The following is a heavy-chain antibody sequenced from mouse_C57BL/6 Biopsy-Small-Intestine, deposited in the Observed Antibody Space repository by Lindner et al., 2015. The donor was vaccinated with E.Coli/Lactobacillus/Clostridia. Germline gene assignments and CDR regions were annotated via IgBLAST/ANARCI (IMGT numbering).Heavy chain of an antibody. Sequence: SVKVSCKTSGYTFTTSDIHWVRQASGQGLEWMGWMNPQSGRTDSAQKFQGRVALTRDTSVSTAYLELHSLGSDDTAVYFCALGSNSYDHWGQGTLITVSS. CDR1: GYTFTTSD. CDR2: MNPQSGRT. V-gene: IGHV1-85*01. D-gene: IGHD4-1*01. CDR3: ALGSNSYDH. J-gene: IGHJ2*01.